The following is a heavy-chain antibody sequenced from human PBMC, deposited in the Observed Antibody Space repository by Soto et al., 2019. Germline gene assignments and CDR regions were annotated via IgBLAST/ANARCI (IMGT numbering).Heavy chain of an antibody. V-gene: IGHV3-33*01. CDR3: ARGGAGRYMYYFDY. J-gene: IGHJ4*02. Sequence: QVQLVESGGGVVQPGRSLGLSCTASGFTFSNYAMHWVRQAPGKGLEWVAVVWYDGGNKYYADSVKGRFTISRDNSDNILYLRMNSPRVEDTAVYYCARGGAGRYMYYFDYWGQGTLVTVSS. CDR2: VWYDGGNK. D-gene: IGHD1-26*01. CDR1: GFTFSNYA.